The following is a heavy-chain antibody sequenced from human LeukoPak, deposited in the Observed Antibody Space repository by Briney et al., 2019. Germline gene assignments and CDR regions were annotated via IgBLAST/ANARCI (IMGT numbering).Heavy chain of an antibody. CDR3: ATNSGDYYWYFGL. CDR2: VHYSGST. CDR1: GGSISTYY. J-gene: IGHJ2*01. Sequence: SETLSLTCTVSGGSISTYYWSWIRQPPGKGLEWIGYVHYSGSTRYSPSLKSRVTISVDTSKNQFSLKLTSVTAADTAVYYCATNSGDYYWYFGLWGRGTLVTVSS. V-gene: IGHV4-59*01. D-gene: IGHD1-26*01.